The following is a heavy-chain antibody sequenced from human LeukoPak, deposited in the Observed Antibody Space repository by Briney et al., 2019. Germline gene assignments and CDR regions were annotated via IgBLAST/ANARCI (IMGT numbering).Heavy chain of an antibody. CDR3: VKDIDTVGTNAFDI. Sequence: GGSLRLSCAASGFTFSSCAMSWVRQAPGKGLEWVSVISGDGDKTYYAASLRGRFTISRDNTKNSLFLQMNSLTTEDTAFYYCVKDIDTVGTNAFDIWGQGTMVTVSS. CDR2: ISGDGDKT. CDR1: GFTFSSCA. D-gene: IGHD2-8*02. V-gene: IGHV3-43*02. J-gene: IGHJ3*02.